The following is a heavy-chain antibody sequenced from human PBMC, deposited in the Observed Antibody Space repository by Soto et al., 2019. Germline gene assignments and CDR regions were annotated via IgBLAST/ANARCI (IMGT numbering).Heavy chain of an antibody. CDR1: GYTFNSYA. V-gene: IGHV1-3*01. D-gene: IGHD4-17*01. J-gene: IGHJ4*02. Sequence: ASVKVSCKASGYTFNSYAMHWVRQAPGQRLEWMGWINAGNGNTKYSQKFQGRVTITRDTSASTAYMELSSLRSEDTAVYYCAREGIYADYDYWGQGTLVTVSS. CDR3: AREGIYADYDY. CDR2: INAGNGNT.